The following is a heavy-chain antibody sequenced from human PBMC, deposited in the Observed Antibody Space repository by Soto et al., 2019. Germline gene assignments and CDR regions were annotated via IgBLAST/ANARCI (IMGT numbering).Heavy chain of an antibody. J-gene: IGHJ4*02. D-gene: IGHD3-3*01. CDR1: GYTFTSYD. CDR3: ARVTGEDFCFCYYVDDWYYFDY. Sequence: ASVKVSCKASGYTFTSYDINWVRQATGQGLEWMGWMNPNSGNTGYAQKFQGRVTMTRNTSISTAYMELSSLRSEDTAVYYCARVTGEDFCFCYYVDDWYYFDYWAQRSLVTGSS. V-gene: IGHV1-8*01. CDR2: MNPNSGNT.